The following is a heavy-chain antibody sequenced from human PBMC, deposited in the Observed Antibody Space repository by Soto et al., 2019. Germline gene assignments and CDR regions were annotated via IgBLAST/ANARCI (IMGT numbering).Heavy chain of an antibody. D-gene: IGHD3-22*01. Sequence: GGSLRLSCAASGFTFSSYSMNWVRQAPGKGLEWVSSISSSSYIYYADSVKGRFTISRDNAKNSLYLQMNSLRAEDTAVYYCARAPTLLDYYDSSGYYCWGQGTLVTVSS. CDR1: GFTFSSYS. CDR3: ARAPTLLDYYDSSGYYC. J-gene: IGHJ4*02. V-gene: IGHV3-21*01. CDR2: ISSSSYI.